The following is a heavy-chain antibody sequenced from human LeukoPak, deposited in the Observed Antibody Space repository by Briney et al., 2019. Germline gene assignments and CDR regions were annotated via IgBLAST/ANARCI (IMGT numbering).Heavy chain of an antibody. V-gene: IGHV4-39*01. J-gene: IGHJ3*01. CDR1: GGSISSSNYY. CDR3: AHFKGGSFDF. Sequence: SETLSLTCTVPGGSISSSNYYWGWIRQPPGKGLEWIGSIYYSGNTYYNPSLKSRVTISVDTSKNQFSLELTSVTAADTAVYYCAHFKGGSFDFWGQGTMVTVSS. CDR2: IYYSGNT. D-gene: IGHD1-26*01.